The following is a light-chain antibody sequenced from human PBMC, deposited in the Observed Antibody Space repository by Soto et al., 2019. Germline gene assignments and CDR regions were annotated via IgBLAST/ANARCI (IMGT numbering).Light chain of an antibody. J-gene: IGKJ1*01. V-gene: IGKV3-20*01. CDR3: QQYGDSPQT. CDR2: GAS. Sequence: EIVLTQPPGTLSLSPGERATLSCRASQSVGSSLSWYQQKPGQAPRLLFYGASNRATAIPDRFSGSGFGTDFTLTITRLEPEDFAVYYCQQYGDSPQTFGPGTKVEI. CDR1: QSVGSS.